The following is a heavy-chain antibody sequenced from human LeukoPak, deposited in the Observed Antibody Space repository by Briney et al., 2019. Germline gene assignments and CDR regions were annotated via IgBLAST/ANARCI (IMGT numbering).Heavy chain of an antibody. CDR2: INHSGST. J-gene: IGHJ4*02. Sequence: SETLSLTCAVYGGSFSGYYWSWIRQPPGKGLEWIGEINHSGSTNYNPSLKSRVTISVDTSKNQFPLKLSSVTAADTAVYYCARIGGNCSSTSCLSFFGIAADDWGQGTLVTVSS. D-gene: IGHD2-2*01. CDR1: GGSFSGYY. V-gene: IGHV4-34*01. CDR3: ARIGGNCSSTSCLSFFGIAADD.